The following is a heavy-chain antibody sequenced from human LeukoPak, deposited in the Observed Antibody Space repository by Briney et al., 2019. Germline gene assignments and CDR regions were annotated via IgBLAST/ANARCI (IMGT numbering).Heavy chain of an antibody. CDR2: ITTSAGGT. Sequence: GGSLRLSCAASGFTFSSYAMSWVRQAPGKGLEWVSSITTSAGGTFYADSVKGRFTISRDNSKDILYLQMNSLRAEDTALYYCAKSGQIDSWGQGTLITVSS. CDR3: AKSGQIDS. CDR1: GFTFSSYA. J-gene: IGHJ4*02. V-gene: IGHV3-23*01. D-gene: IGHD6-25*01.